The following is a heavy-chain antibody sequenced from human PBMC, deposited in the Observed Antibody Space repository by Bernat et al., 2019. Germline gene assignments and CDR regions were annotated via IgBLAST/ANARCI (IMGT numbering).Heavy chain of an antibody. V-gene: IGHV3-53*01. CDR3: ARFTYYYDSSGYSYDAFDI. D-gene: IGHD3-22*01. Sequence: EVQLVESGGGLVQPGGSLRLSCAASGFTVSSNYMSWVRQAPGKGLEWVSVIYSGGSTYYADSVKGRFTISRDKSKNTLYLQMNSLRAEDTAVYYCARFTYYYDSSGYSYDAFDIWGQGTMVTVSS. CDR2: IYSGGST. J-gene: IGHJ3*02. CDR1: GFTVSSNY.